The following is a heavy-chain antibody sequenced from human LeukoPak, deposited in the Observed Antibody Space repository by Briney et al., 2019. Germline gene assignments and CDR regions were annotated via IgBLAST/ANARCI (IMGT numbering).Heavy chain of an antibody. Sequence: PGGSLRLSCAASGFTFTNYAMSWVRQAPGKGLEWVSTISSSGGSTYYADSVKGRFTISRDNSKNTLFLQMDSLRAEDTAVYYCAKDQISDGFGLGYGMDVWGQGTTVTVSS. CDR1: GFTFTNYA. J-gene: IGHJ6*02. V-gene: IGHV3-23*01. D-gene: IGHD3-10*01. CDR2: ISSSGGST. CDR3: AKDQISDGFGLGYGMDV.